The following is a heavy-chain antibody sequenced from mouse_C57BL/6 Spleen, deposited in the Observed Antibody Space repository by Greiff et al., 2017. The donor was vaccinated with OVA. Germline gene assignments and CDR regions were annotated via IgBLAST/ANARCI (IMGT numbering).Heavy chain of an antibody. J-gene: IGHJ4*01. CDR2: IYPGDGDT. CDR3: ARGDGYYSHYYAMDY. Sequence: QVQLKESGPELVKPGASVKISCKASGYAFSSSWMNWVKQRPGKGLEWIGRIYPGDGDTNYNGKFKGKATLTADKSSSTAYMQLSSLTSEDSAVYFCARGDGYYSHYYAMDYWGQGTSVTVSS. D-gene: IGHD2-3*01. V-gene: IGHV1-82*01. CDR1: GYAFSSSW.